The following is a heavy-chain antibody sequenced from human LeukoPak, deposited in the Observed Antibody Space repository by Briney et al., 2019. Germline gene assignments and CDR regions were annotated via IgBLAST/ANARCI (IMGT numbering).Heavy chain of an antibody. D-gene: IGHD3-3*01. J-gene: IGHJ3*02. CDR1: GFTFSTYS. CDR2: INNSSSTI. V-gene: IGHV3-48*01. Sequence: GGSLRLSCAASGFTFSTYSMNWVRQAPGKGLEWVSYINNSSSTIYYADSVEGRFTISRDNAKNSLYLQMNSLRAEDTAVYYCAKSEEWLRVDGAFDIWGQGTMVTVSS. CDR3: AKSEEWLRVDGAFDI.